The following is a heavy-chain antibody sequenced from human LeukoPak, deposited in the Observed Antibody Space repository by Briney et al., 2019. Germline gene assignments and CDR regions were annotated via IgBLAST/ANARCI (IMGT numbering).Heavy chain of an antibody. CDR3: ARGIDSASPPLGTFEI. V-gene: IGHV1-18*04. CDR2: ISAYNGNT. Sequence: ASVKVSCKASGYTFTSYGITWVRQAPGQGLEWEGWISAYNGNTNYEQKLQGRVTMTRDTSTSTAYMELRSLRSDDTAVYYCARGIDSASPPLGTFEIWGQGTMVTVSS. J-gene: IGHJ3*02. CDR1: GYTFTSYG. D-gene: IGHD1-26*01.